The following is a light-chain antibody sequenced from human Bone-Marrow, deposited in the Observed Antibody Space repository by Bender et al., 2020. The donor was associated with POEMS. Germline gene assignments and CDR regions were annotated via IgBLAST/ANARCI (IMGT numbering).Light chain of an antibody. CDR3: SSYTNSNTWV. J-gene: IGLJ3*02. CDR2: EVN. CDR1: SSDVGGYNY. V-gene: IGLV2-8*01. Sequence: QSALTQPPSVSGSPGQSVTISCTGTSSDVGGYNYVSWYQQHPGKAPKLIIYEVNKRPSGVPDRFSGSKSGNTASLTVSGLQAEDEADYYCSSYTNSNTWVFGGGTKLTVL.